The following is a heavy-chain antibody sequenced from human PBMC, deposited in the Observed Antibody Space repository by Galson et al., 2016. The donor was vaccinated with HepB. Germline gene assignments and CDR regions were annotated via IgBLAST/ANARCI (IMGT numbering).Heavy chain of an antibody. V-gene: IGHV4-59*01. CDR2: IYYSGST. J-gene: IGHJ6*02. D-gene: IGHD6-6*01. Sequence: ETLSLTCTVSGGSISSYYWSWIRQPPGKGLEWIGYIYYSGSTNYNPSLKSRVTISVDTSKNQFSLKLISVTAADTAVYYCARGSSSSSYYYYGMDVWGQGTTVTVSS. CDR1: GGSISSYY. CDR3: ARGSSSSSYYYYGMDV.